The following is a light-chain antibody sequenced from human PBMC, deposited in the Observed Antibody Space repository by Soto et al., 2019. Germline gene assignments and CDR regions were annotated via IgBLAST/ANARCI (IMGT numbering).Light chain of an antibody. V-gene: IGKV1-5*01. CDR1: QSITSW. Sequence: DIQITQSPSTLSASVGDRVTITCRASQSITSWLAWYQPQPGKAPNLLIYDASSLQSGVPSRFSGSGSGTEFTLTISSLQPDDSATYYCQQYNSHDDIAFGRGTKVDIK. CDR2: DAS. J-gene: IGKJ4*01. CDR3: QQYNSHDDIA.